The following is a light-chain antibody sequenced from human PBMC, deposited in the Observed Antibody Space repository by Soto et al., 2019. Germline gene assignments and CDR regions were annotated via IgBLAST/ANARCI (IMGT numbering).Light chain of an antibody. J-gene: IGKJ1*01. CDR2: GAS. V-gene: IGKV3-15*01. CDR3: QQYNPWLWT. CDR1: QSVNAN. Sequence: EVVMTQSPATLSVSPGERATLSCRASQSVNANLAWYQQKPGQDPRLLIHGASNRSTGIPAMFSGSGFGTEFILTISSLQSEDFAVHYCQQYNPWLWTFGQGTKVEI.